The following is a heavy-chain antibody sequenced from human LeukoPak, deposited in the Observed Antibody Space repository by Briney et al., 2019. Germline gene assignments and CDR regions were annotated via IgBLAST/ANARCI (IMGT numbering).Heavy chain of an antibody. CDR3: ARGSGDCTNGVCYGFFDY. CDR2: VRSSSSYI. CDR1: GSTFSIYG. Sequence: GGSLRLSCAASGSTFSIYGKNWVRQAPGKGLEWVSSVRSSSSYIYYADSVKGRFSISRDNAKNSLYLQMNSLRAEDTAVYYCARGSGDCTNGVCYGFFDYWGQGTLVTVSS. D-gene: IGHD2-8*01. V-gene: IGHV3-21*01. J-gene: IGHJ4*02.